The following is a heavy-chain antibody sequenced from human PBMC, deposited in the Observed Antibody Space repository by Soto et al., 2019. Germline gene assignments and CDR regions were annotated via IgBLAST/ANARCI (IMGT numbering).Heavy chain of an antibody. J-gene: IGHJ6*02. CDR2: INAGNGNT. V-gene: IGHV1-3*01. Sequence: QVPLVQSGAEVKKPGASVKVSCKASGYTFTSYAMHWVRQAPGQRLEWMGWINAGNGNTKYSQKFQGRVTITRDTSASTAYIEQSSLRSEDTAVYYRAREGRYCNSTSCRYGMDVWGQGTTVIVSS. CDR3: AREGRYCNSTSCRYGMDV. D-gene: IGHD2-2*01. CDR1: GYTFTSYA.